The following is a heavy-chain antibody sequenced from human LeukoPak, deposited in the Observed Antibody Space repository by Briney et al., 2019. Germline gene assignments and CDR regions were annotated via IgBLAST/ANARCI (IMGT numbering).Heavy chain of an antibody. CDR1: GGTFSSYA. Sequence: GSSVKVSCKASGGTFSSYAISWVRQAPGQGLEWMGRIIPILGIANYAQKFQGRVTITADKSTSTAYMELSRLRSDDSAVYYCARYFYDSSGSSSDAYDIWGQGTMVTVSS. J-gene: IGHJ3*02. V-gene: IGHV1-69*04. D-gene: IGHD3-22*01. CDR2: IIPILGIA. CDR3: ARYFYDSSGSSSDAYDI.